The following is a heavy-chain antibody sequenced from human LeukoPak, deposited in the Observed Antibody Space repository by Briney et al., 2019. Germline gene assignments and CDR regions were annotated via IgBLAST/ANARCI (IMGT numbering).Heavy chain of an antibody. CDR3: ARVRATFSPHFDN. Sequence: GGSLRLSRAASGFTFSSYWMHWVRQAPGKGLMWVSRINSDGSITDYADSVKGRFTISRDNAKNTLYLQMNSLRAEDTAVYYCARVRATFSPHFDNWGQGTLVTVSS. CDR1: GFTFSSYW. J-gene: IGHJ4*02. CDR2: INSDGSIT. D-gene: IGHD5-12*01. V-gene: IGHV3-74*01.